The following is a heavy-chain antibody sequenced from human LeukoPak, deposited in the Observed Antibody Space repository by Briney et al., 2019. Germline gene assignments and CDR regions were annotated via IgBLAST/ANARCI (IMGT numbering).Heavy chain of an antibody. CDR2: ISGSGGST. D-gene: IGHD5-18*01. CDR3: AGRRGYGYYYGMDV. J-gene: IGHJ6*02. CDR1: GFTFSSYA. Sequence: GGSLRLSCAASGFTFSSYAMSWVRQAPGKGLEWVSAISGSGGSTYYADSVKGRFTISRDNSKNTLYLQMNSLRAEDTAVYYCAGRRGYGYYYGMDVWGQGTTVTVSS. V-gene: IGHV3-23*01.